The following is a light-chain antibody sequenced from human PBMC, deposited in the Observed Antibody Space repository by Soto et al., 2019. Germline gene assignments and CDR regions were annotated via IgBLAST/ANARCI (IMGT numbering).Light chain of an antibody. Sequence: QSALTQPPSVSGAPGQRVTISCTGSSSNIGAGYDVHWYQQFPGTAPKLLIYGNSNRPSGVPDRFSGSKSGTSASLAITGLQAEDEADYYCQSYDSSLSAYVVFGGGTKVTVL. J-gene: IGLJ2*01. CDR3: QSYDSSLSAYVV. CDR2: GNS. V-gene: IGLV1-40*01. CDR1: SSNIGAGYD.